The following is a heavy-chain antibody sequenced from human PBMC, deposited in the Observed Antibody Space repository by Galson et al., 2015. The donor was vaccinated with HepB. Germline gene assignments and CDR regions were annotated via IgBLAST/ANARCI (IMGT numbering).Heavy chain of an antibody. V-gene: IGHV1-69*13. CDR3: ARDPADHHYCSGGNCYFN. CDR1: GGTFNTYD. J-gene: IGHJ4*02. D-gene: IGHD2-15*01. Sequence: SVKVSCKVSGGTFNTYDISWVRQAPGQGLEWMGGLIPVIGSANYAQRFQGRVTITADESSTTAYMELSSLRSEDTAVYYCARDPADHHYCSGGNCYFNWGQGTLVTVSS. CDR2: LIPVIGSA.